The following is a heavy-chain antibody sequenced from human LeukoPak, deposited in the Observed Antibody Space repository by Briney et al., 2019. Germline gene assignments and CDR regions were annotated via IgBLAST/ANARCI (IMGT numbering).Heavy chain of an antibody. D-gene: IGHD3-10*01. CDR3: ARSITMVRGEWFDP. CDR1: GFTFSTYS. V-gene: IGHV3-21*01. Sequence: GGSLRLSCAASGFTFSTYSMNWVRQAPGKGLEWVSSISSSGSYIYYADSVKGRFTISRDNAKNSLYLQMNSLRAEDTAVYYCARSITMVRGEWFDPWGQGTLVTVSS. J-gene: IGHJ5*02. CDR2: ISSSGSYI.